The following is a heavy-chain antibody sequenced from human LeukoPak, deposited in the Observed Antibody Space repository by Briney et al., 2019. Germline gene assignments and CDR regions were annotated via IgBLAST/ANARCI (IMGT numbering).Heavy chain of an antibody. CDR2: IYTSGST. CDR3: AGGEFVPYYMDV. D-gene: IGHD3-10*01. V-gene: IGHV4-4*07. J-gene: IGHJ6*03. Sequence: SETLSLTRTVSGGSISSYYWSWIRQPAGKGLEWIGRIYTSGSTNYNPSLKSRVTISVDTSKNQFSLKLSSVTAADTAVYYCAGGEFVPYYMDVWGKGTTVTISS. CDR1: GGSISSYY.